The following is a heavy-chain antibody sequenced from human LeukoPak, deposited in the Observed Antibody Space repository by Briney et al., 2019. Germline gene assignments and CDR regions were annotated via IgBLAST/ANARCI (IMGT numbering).Heavy chain of an antibody. CDR3: ARSTVTQERYFDY. CDR2: ISYDGSNK. Sequence: TGRSLRLSCAASGFTFSSYAMHWVRQAPGKGLVWVAVISYDGSNKYYADSVKGRFTISRDNSKNTLYLQMNSLRAEDTAVYYCARSTVTQERYFDYWGQGTLVTVSS. D-gene: IGHD4-17*01. CDR1: GFTFSSYA. V-gene: IGHV3-30*04. J-gene: IGHJ4*02.